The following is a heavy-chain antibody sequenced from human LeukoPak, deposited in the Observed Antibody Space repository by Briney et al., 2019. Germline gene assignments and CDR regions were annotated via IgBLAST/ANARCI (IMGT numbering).Heavy chain of an antibody. CDR2: IKQDGSEK. V-gene: IGHV3-7*03. J-gene: IGHJ6*04. D-gene: IGHD3-10*01. CDR3: ARKHVLLWFGELKRSGMDV. CDR1: GFTFSSYW. Sequence: GGSLRLSCAASGFTFSSYWMSWVRQALGKGLEWVANIKQDGSEKYYVDSVKGRFTISRDNAKNSLYLQLNSLRAEDTAVYYCARKHVLLWFGELKRSGMDVWGKGTTVTVSS.